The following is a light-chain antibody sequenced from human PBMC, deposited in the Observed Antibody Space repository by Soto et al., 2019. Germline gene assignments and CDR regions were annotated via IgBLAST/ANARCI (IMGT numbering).Light chain of an antibody. CDR1: QSISSW. CDR2: KAS. CDR3: QQYDKYST. J-gene: IGKJ1*01. Sequence: DIQMTQSPSTLSASVGDRVTITCRASQSISSWLAWYQQKPGKAPKLLIYKASSLQEGVPSRFSGSGSGTEFTLTVTRLQPDDFATYFCQQYDKYSTFGHGTKVDVK. V-gene: IGKV1-5*03.